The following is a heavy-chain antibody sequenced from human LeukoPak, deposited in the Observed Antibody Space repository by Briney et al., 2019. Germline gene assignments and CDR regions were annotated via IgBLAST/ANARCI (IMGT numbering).Heavy chain of an antibody. Sequence: ASVKVSCKASGYTFTSYYMHWVRQAPGQGLEWMGIINPSGGSTSYAQKFQGRVTMTRDTSTRTVYMELSSLKSEDTAVYYSARLRLEAAHEYFQHWGQGTLVTVSS. D-gene: IGHD6-25*01. V-gene: IGHV1-46*01. CDR1: GYTFTSYY. CDR2: INPSGGST. J-gene: IGHJ1*01. CDR3: ARLRLEAAHEYFQH.